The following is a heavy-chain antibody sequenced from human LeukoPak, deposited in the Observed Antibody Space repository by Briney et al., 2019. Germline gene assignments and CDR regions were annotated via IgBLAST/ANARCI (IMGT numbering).Heavy chain of an antibody. D-gene: IGHD6-19*01. J-gene: IGHJ4*02. CDR1: GYTFTSYG. Sequence: ASVKVSCKASGYTFTSYGISWVRQAPGQGLEWMGWISGYNGNTNYAQKFQGRVTMTTDTSTSTAYMELRSLRSDDTDVYYCARDLFRIGKWLAKGLDYWGQGTLVTVAS. V-gene: IGHV1-18*01. CDR2: ISGYNGNT. CDR3: ARDLFRIGKWLAKGLDY.